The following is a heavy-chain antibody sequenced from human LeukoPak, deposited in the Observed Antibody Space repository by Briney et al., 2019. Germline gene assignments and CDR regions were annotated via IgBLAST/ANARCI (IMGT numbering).Heavy chain of an antibody. J-gene: IGHJ3*02. CDR3: ARDADYYDSSGYYYSDAFDI. V-gene: IGHV3-7*01. Sequence: GGSLRLSCAASGFTFSSYWMSWVRQAPGKGLEWVANIKQDGSEKYYVDSVKGRFTISRDNAKNSLYLQMNSLRAEDTAVYYCARDADYYDSSGYYYSDAFDIWGQGTMVTVSS. CDR2: IKQDGSEK. CDR1: GFTFSSYW. D-gene: IGHD3-22*01.